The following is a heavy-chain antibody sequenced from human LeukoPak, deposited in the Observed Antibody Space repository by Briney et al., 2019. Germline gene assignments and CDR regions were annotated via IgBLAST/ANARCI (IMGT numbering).Heavy chain of an antibody. CDR2: INPNSGGT. V-gene: IGHV1-2*02. J-gene: IGHJ6*03. D-gene: IGHD3-9*01. CDR3: AREPSEGAYFHMDV. CDR1: GYTFTCYY. Sequence: ASVKVSCKASGYTFTCYYMHWVRQAPGQGLEWMGWINPNSGGTNYAQKFQSRVTMTRDTSISTAYMELSRLRSDDAAVYYCAREPSEGAYFHMDVWGKGTTVTVSS.